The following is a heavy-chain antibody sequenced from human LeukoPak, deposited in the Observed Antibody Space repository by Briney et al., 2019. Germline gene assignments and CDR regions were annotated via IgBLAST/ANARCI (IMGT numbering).Heavy chain of an antibody. CDR2: IYTSGST. CDR1: GGSISSGSYY. CDR3: ARDGCSGGSCKYNWFDP. Sequence: SETLPLTCTVSGGSISSGSYYWSWIRQPAGKGLEWIGRIYTSGSTNYNPSLKSRVTISVDTSKNQFSLKLSSVTAADTAVYYCARDGCSGGSCKYNWFDPWGQGTLVTVSS. J-gene: IGHJ5*02. D-gene: IGHD2-15*01. V-gene: IGHV4-61*02.